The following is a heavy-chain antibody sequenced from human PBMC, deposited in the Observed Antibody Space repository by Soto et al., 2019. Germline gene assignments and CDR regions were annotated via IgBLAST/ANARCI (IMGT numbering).Heavy chain of an antibody. D-gene: IGHD1-26*01. CDR3: ARDTGGEGYYFFDY. J-gene: IGHJ4*02. CDR1: GFTFSDFG. CDR2: ISYDGSKK. V-gene: IGHV3-30*03. Sequence: QVQLVESGRGVVQPGRSLRLSCAASGFTFSDFGMHWVRQAPGKGLEWVALISYDGSKKYYEDSVKGRFTISRDNSNNTLFLPMNILRTADTAVYYCARDTGGEGYYFFDYWGQGALVTVSS.